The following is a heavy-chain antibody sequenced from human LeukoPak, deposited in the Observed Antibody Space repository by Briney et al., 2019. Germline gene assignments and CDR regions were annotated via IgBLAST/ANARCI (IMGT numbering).Heavy chain of an antibody. Sequence: GGSLRVSCAASGFTVSSNYMSWVRQAPGKGLEWVSVIYSGGSTYYADSVKGRFTISRDNSKNTLYLQMNSLRAEDTAVYYCASARGEGTVNRYFDYWSQGTLVTVSS. J-gene: IGHJ4*02. CDR1: GFTVSSNY. CDR3: ASARGEGTVNRYFDY. CDR2: IYSGGST. V-gene: IGHV3-66*01. D-gene: IGHD4-17*01.